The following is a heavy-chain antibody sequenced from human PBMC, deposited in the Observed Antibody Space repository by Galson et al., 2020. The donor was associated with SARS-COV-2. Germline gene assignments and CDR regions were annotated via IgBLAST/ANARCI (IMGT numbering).Heavy chain of an antibody. Sequence: GESLKISCSASGFTFSTYAMHWVRQAPGKGLEYVSAIKSDGTKTFYADSVKGRFTISRDNSKNMLYLQMSSLRPEDTAVYYCVRLRMVRGVIPYGMDVWGQVTTVTISS. CDR1: GFTFSTYA. V-gene: IGHV3-64*03. CDR2: IKSDGTKT. CDR3: VRLRMVRGVIPYGMDV. J-gene: IGHJ6*02. D-gene: IGHD3-10*01.